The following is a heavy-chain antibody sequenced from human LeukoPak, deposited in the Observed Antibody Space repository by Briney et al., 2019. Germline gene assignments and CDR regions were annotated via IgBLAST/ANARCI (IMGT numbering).Heavy chain of an antibody. J-gene: IGHJ5*02. CDR1: GYTFTSYG. Sequence: VASVKVSCKASGYTFTSYGISWVRQAPGQGLEWMGWISAYNGNTDYAQKLQGRVTMTTDTSTSTAYMELRSLRSDDTAVYYCAREYYDFWSGGNWFDPWGQGTLVTVSS. CDR2: ISAYNGNT. D-gene: IGHD3-3*01. V-gene: IGHV1-18*01. CDR3: AREYYDFWSGGNWFDP.